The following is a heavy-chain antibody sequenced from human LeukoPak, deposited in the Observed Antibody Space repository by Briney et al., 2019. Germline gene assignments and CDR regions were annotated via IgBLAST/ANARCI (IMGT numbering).Heavy chain of an antibody. Sequence: PGGSLRLSCAASGFTFSSYGMHWVRQAPGKGLEWVAFIRYDGSNKHYADSVKGRFTISRDNSKNTLYLQMNSLRAEDTAVYYCAKVTVQLERRRAFDIWGQGTMVTVSS. CDR1: GFTFSSYG. CDR2: IRYDGSNK. D-gene: IGHD1-1*01. V-gene: IGHV3-30*02. CDR3: AKVTVQLERRRAFDI. J-gene: IGHJ3*02.